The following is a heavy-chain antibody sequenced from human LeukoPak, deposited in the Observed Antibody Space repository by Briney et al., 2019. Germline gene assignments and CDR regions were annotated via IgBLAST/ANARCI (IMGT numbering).Heavy chain of an antibody. CDR3: ARAYGLYYYMDV. D-gene: IGHD4-17*01. V-gene: IGHV4-61*08. J-gene: IGHJ6*03. CDR1: GGSISSGDYY. CDR2: IYYGGST. Sequence: SETLSLTCTVSGGSISSGDYYWSWIRQPPGKGLEWIGYIYYGGSTNYNPSLNSRVTISVDTSKNQFSLKLSSVTAADTAVYYCARAYGLYYYMDVWGKGTTVTVSS.